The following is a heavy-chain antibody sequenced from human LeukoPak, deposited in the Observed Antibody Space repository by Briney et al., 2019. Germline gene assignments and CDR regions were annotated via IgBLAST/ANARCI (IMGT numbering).Heavy chain of an antibody. CDR2: IRFDGSNK. J-gene: IGHJ4*02. CDR1: GFTFSSYG. CDR3: ASGSPGYSSGWGLDY. V-gene: IGHV3-30*02. D-gene: IGHD6-19*01. Sequence: PGGSLRLSCAASGFTFSSYGMHWVRQAPGKGLEWVAFIRFDGSNKYYADSVKGRFTISRDNSKNTLYLQMNSLRAEDTAVYYCASGSPGYSSGWGLDYWGQGTLVTVSS.